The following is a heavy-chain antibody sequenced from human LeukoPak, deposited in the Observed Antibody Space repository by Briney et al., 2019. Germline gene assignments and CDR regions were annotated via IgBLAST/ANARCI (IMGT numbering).Heavy chain of an antibody. CDR3: ARGIVVVTASHFDY. CDR2: IIPNSGGT. Sequence: ASVKVSCKASGYIFTGYYMHWVRQAPGQGLEWMGRIIPNSGGTNYAQKFQGRVTMTRDTSISTAYMELSRLRSDDTAVYYCARGIVVVTASHFDYWGQGTLVTVSS. CDR1: GYIFTGYY. D-gene: IGHD2-21*02. V-gene: IGHV1-2*06. J-gene: IGHJ4*02.